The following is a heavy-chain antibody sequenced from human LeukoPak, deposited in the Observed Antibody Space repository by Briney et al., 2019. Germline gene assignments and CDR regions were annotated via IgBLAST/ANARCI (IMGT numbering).Heavy chain of an antibody. CDR2: IYPGDSNT. J-gene: IGHJ5*02. Sequence: GESLKISCKGSGYSSTSYWIGWVRQMPGKGLEWMGIIYPGDSNTRYSPSFQGQVTISADKSISTAYLQWGSLKASDTAMYYCARQKYSSSWYVWFDPWGQGTLVTVSS. CDR3: ARQKYSSSWYVWFDP. V-gene: IGHV5-51*01. D-gene: IGHD6-13*01. CDR1: GYSSTSYW.